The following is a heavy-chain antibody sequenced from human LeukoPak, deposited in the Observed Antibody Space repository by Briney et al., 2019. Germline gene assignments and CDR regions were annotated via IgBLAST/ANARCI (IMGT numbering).Heavy chain of an antibody. CDR2: IYYSGST. CDR3: AILIEARTPEY. V-gene: IGHV4-39*01. J-gene: IGHJ4*02. Sequence: PSETLSLTCTVSGGSISSSSYYWGWIRQPPGKGLEWIGSIYYSGSTYYNPSLKSRVTISVDTSKNQFSLKLSSLTAADTAVYYCAILIEARTPEYWGQGTLVTVSS. CDR1: GGSISSSSYY. D-gene: IGHD5-12*01.